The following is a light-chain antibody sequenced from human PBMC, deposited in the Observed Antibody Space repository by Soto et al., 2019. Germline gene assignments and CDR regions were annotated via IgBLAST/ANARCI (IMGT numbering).Light chain of an antibody. CDR1: QSVTSD. V-gene: IGKV3-15*01. Sequence: EIVMTQSPATLSVSPGERVTLSCRASQSVTSDLAWYQQRPGQAPRLLIYGASTRATGIPARFSGSGSGTEFTLTISRLEPEDFAVYYCQQYTTSPFTFGPGTKVDIK. CDR2: GAS. J-gene: IGKJ3*01. CDR3: QQYTTSPFT.